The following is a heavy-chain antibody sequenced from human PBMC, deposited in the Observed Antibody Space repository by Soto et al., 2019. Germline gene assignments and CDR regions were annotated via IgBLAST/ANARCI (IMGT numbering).Heavy chain of an antibody. Sequence: QITLKESGPTLVKPTQTLTLTCTFSGFSLSTSGVGVVWIRQPPGKALEWLGIIYWDDDKRYRPSLKSRLTIDKDPSKNQVFLTMTNMDPVDTGTYYCAHNLVAGTSWFDPWGQGTLVTLSS. J-gene: IGHJ5*02. D-gene: IGHD6-19*01. CDR2: IYWDDDK. CDR3: AHNLVAGTSWFDP. CDR1: GFSLSTSGVG. V-gene: IGHV2-5*02.